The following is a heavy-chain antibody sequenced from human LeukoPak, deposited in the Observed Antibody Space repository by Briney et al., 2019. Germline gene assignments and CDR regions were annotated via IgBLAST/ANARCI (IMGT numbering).Heavy chain of an antibody. CDR2: ISSSSSYI. CDR1: GFTFSSYS. D-gene: IGHD5-12*01. Sequence: GGSLRLSCAASGFTFSSYSMNWVRQAPGKGLEWVSSISSSSSYIYYADSVKGRFTISRDNAKNSLYLQMNSLKTEDTAVYYCTTLDSGYEDDYWGQGTLVTVSS. V-gene: IGHV3-21*03. J-gene: IGHJ4*02. CDR3: TTLDSGYEDDY.